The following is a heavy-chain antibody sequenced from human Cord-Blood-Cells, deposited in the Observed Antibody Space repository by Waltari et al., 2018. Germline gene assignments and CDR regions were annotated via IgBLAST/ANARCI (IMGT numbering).Heavy chain of an antibody. D-gene: IGHD2-15*01. CDR1: GGTFSSYA. V-gene: IGHV1-69*12. J-gene: IGHJ3*02. Sequence: QVQLVQSGAEVKKPGSSVKVSCKASGGTFSSYALSSVLQAPGQGLEWMGGSIPILGTANYAQKFQGRVTITADESTSTAYMELSSLGSEDTAVYCCARVVGDTGDDAFDIWGQGTMVTVSS. CDR3: ARVVGDTGDDAFDI. CDR2: SIPILGTA.